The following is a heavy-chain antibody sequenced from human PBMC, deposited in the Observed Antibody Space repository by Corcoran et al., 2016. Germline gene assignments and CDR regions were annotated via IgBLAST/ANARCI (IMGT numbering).Heavy chain of an antibody. D-gene: IGHD3-22*01. CDR2: IRSKAYGGTT. CDR1: GFTFGDYA. CDR3: HSDPYYYDSSGYAFDY. Sequence: EVQLVESGGGLVQPGRSLRLSCTASGFTFGDYAMSWFRQAPGKGLEWVGFIRSKAYGGTTEYAASVKGRFTISRDDSKSIAYLQMNSLKTEDTAVYYCHSDPYYYDSSGYAFDYWGQGTLVTVSS. V-gene: IGHV3-49*03. J-gene: IGHJ4*02.